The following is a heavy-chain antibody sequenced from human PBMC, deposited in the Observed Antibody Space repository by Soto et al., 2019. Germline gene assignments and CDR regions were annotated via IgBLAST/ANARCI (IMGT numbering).Heavy chain of an antibody. CDR1: GGSISSCGYS. D-gene: IGHD6-19*01. CDR3: ARDHSNGWYNWFDP. CDR2: IYHSGST. Sequence: SETLSLTCAVSGGSISSCGYSWSLIRQPPGKGLEWIGYIYHSGSTYYNPSLKSRVTMSVDTSKNQFSLKLSSMTAADTAVYYCARDHSNGWYNWFDPWGQGTLVTVSS. V-gene: IGHV4-30-2*05. J-gene: IGHJ5*02.